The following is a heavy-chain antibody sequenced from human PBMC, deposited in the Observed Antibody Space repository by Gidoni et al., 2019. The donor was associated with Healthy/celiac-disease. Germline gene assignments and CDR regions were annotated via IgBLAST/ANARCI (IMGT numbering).Heavy chain of an antibody. D-gene: IGHD3-22*01. J-gene: IGHJ4*02. V-gene: IGHV3-30-3*01. CDR2: ISYDGSNK. Sequence: QVQLVESGGGVVQPGRSLRLSCSASGFTFISYAMHWVRQAPGKGLEWVAVISYDGSNKYYADSVKGRFTISRDNSKNTLYLQMNSLRAEDTAVYYCARGHYYDSSGGGDYWGQGTLVTVSS. CDR1: GFTFISYA. CDR3: ARGHYYDSSGGGDY.